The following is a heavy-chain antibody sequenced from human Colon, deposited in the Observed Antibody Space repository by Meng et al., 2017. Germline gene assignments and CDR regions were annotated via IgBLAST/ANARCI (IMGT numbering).Heavy chain of an antibody. D-gene: IGHD3-22*01. CDR2: ISSSSSYI. CDR1: GFTFSSYS. Sequence: GGSLRLSCAASGFTFSSYSMNWVRQAPGKGLEWVSSISSSSSYIYYADPVKGRFTISRDNAKNSLYLQMNSLRAEDTAVYYCARVDVIVVLFDYWGQGTLVTVSS. CDR3: ARVDVIVVLFDY. J-gene: IGHJ4*02. V-gene: IGHV3-21*01.